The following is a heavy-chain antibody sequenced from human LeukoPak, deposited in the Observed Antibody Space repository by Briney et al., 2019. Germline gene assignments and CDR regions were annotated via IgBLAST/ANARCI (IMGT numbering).Heavy chain of an antibody. CDR2: INPNSGGT. CDR3: AREPPKGVTTHFDY. CDR1: GYTFGGYN. D-gene: IGHD4-17*01. Sequence: ASVKVSCKASGYTFGGYNMHWVRQAPGQGLEWMGWINPNSGGTNYAQKFQGRVTMTRDTSISTAYMELSRLRSDDTAVYYCAREPPKGVTTHFDYWGQGTLVTVSS. V-gene: IGHV1-2*02. J-gene: IGHJ4*02.